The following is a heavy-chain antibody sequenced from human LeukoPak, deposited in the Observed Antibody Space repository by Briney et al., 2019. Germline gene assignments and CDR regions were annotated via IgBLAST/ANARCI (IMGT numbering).Heavy chain of an antibody. CDR3: ARGRRWLQLLFDY. CDR1: GYTFTSYD. J-gene: IGHJ4*02. D-gene: IGHD5-24*01. CDR2: MNPNSGNT. Sequence: ASVKVSCKASGYTFTSYDINWVRQATGQGLEWMGWMNPNSGNTGYAQKFQGRVTITRNTSISTAYMELSSHRSEDTAVYYCARGRRWLQLLFDYWGQGTLVTVSS. V-gene: IGHV1-8*03.